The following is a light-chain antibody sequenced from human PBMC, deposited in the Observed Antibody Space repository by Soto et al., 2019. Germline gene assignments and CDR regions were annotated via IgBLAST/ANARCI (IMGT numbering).Light chain of an antibody. CDR3: QQTNSFPIT. CDR1: QGIGTW. CDR2: GAS. Sequence: DVQVTQSPSFVSASVGDRGTITCRASQGIGTWLAWYQQKPGAAPNRLISGASNLESGVPARFSGSGLGTHFTFTIVSLQPEDSATYYCQQTNSFPITFGQGTRLEIK. J-gene: IGKJ5*01. V-gene: IGKV1D-12*01.